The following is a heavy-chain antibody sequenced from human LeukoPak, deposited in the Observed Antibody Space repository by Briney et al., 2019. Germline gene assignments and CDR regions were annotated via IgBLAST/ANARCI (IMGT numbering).Heavy chain of an antibody. J-gene: IGHJ6*03. Sequence: SETLSLTCTVSGASITSYYWIWIRQPPGKGLEGIGYIYNSGSTSYNPSLKSRVTISEDTSKNQFSLKLSSVTAADTAVYYCARGGDYDFWSGYSNYYYMDVWGKGTTVTVSS. CDR2: IYNSGST. D-gene: IGHD3-3*01. CDR3: ARGGDYDFWSGYSNYYYMDV. CDR1: GASITSYY. V-gene: IGHV4-59*01.